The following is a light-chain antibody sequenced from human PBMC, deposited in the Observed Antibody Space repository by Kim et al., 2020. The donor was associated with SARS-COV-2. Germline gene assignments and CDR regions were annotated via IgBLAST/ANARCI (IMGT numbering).Light chain of an antibody. Sequence: GQAITISCTGTSSDVGGYNYVSWYQQHPGKAPKLMIYDGSNRPSGVSNRFSGSKSGNTASLTISGLQAEDEADYYCSSYTSSSTRVFGGGTQLTVL. V-gene: IGLV2-14*03. CDR2: DGS. CDR3: SSYTSSSTRV. J-gene: IGLJ3*02. CDR1: SSDVGGYNY.